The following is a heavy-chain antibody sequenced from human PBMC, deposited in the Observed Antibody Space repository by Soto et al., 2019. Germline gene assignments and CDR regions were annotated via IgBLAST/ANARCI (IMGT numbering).Heavy chain of an antibody. J-gene: IGHJ2*01. CDR1: GGSISSGGYY. CDR3: ARDQTTVTTDLNWYFDL. CDR2: IYYSGST. Sequence: QVQLQESGPGLVKPSQTLSLTCTVSGGSISSGGYYWSWIRQHPGKGLEWIGYIYYSGSTYYNPSLKSRVTISLDTSKNQSSLKLSSVTAAHTAVYYFARDQTTVTTDLNWYFDLWGRGTLVTVSS. V-gene: IGHV4-31*03. D-gene: IGHD4-17*01.